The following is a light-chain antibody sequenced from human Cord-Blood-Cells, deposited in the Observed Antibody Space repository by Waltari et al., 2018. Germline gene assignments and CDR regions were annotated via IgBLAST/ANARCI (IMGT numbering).Light chain of an antibody. J-gene: IGKJ1*01. Sequence: DIVLTQSPGTLSLSPGERATLSCRASQSVSSSYLAWYQQNPGQAPRILIYGASSRATGIPDRFSGSGSGTDFTLTISRLEPEDFAVYYCQQYGSSPRTFGQGTKVEIK. V-gene: IGKV3-20*01. CDR2: GAS. CDR1: QSVSSSY. CDR3: QQYGSSPRT.